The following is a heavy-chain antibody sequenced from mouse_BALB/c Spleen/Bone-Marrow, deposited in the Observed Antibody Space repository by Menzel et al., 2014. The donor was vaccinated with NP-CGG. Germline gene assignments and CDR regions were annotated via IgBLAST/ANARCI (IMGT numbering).Heavy chain of an antibody. Sequence: DVKLQESGGGLVQPGGSLKLSCAASGFDFSRYWMTWVRQAPGKGLEWIGEINPASSTINYTPSLKDKFIISRDNAKNTLYLQMSKVRSEDTALYCCAKNYYYGYVAYWGQGTLVTVSA. CDR1: GFDFSRYW. CDR2: INPASSTI. D-gene: IGHD1-2*01. CDR3: AKNYYYGYVAY. J-gene: IGHJ3*01. V-gene: IGHV4-1*02.